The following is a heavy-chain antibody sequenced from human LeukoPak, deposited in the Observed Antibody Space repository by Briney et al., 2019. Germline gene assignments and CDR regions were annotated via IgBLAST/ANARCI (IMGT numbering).Heavy chain of an antibody. V-gene: IGHV3-23*01. J-gene: IGHJ4*02. CDR3: AKRPTAQLWFYFDY. Sequence: LSLTCTVSGGSISSGGYYWSWVRQAPGKGLEWVSAISGSGGSTYYADSVKGRFTISRDNSKNTLYLQMNSLRAEDTAVYYCAKRPTAQLWFYFDYWGQGTLVTVSS. CDR2: ISGSGGST. CDR1: GGSISSGGYY. D-gene: IGHD5-18*01.